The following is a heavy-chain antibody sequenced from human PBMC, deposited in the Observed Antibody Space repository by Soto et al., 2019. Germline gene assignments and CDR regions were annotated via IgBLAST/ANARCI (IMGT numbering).Heavy chain of an antibody. Sequence: ASVKVSCKASGYTFSNFGINWVRQAPGQGLEWMGWITPYNGNANYAQKHQDRLTITTDTSTNTAYLELRSLRSDDTAVYFCARARVYSGAYLDFWGRGTLVTVSS. V-gene: IGHV1-18*04. CDR1: GYTFSNFG. D-gene: IGHD1-26*01. CDR2: ITPYNGNA. J-gene: IGHJ4*01. CDR3: ARARVYSGAYLDF.